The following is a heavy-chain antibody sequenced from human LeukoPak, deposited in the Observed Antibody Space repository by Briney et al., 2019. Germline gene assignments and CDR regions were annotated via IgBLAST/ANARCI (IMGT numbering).Heavy chain of an antibody. CDR1: GGSISSGSYY. Sequence: TLSLTCTVSGGSISSGSYYWSWIRQPAGKGLEWIGRIYTSGSTNYNPSLKSRVTISVDTSKNQFSLKLSSVTAADTAVYYCAGYDFWSGYPDYWGQGTLVTVSS. J-gene: IGHJ4*02. CDR3: AGYDFWSGYPDY. D-gene: IGHD3-3*01. V-gene: IGHV4-61*02. CDR2: IYTSGST.